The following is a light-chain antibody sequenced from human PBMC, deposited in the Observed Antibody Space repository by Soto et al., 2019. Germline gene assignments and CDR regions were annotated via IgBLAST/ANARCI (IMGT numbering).Light chain of an antibody. V-gene: IGLV7-46*01. CDR2: DTS. CDR3: LLSCSGARV. Sequence: QAVVTQEPSLTVSPGGTVTLTCASSTGAVTSGHYPYWFQQKPGQAPRTLIYDTSNKYSWTPARFSGSLLGGKAALTLSGAHPEDEAEYYCLLSCSGARVFGGGTKGTVL. J-gene: IGLJ3*02. CDR1: TGAVTSGHY.